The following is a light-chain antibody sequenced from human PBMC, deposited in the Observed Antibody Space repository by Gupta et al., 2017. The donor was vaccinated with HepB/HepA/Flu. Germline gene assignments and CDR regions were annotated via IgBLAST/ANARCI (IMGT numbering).Light chain of an antibody. CDR1: QSVSSSY. Sequence: EIVLTQSPGPLPLSLGERATLSCRPSQSVSSSYLAWYQQKPGQAPRLLIYGASSRATGIPDRFSGSRCGTDFTLTISRLEPEDVAVYYCQQYGSSPVLTFGGGTKVEIK. J-gene: IGKJ4*01. CDR3: QQYGSSPVLT. V-gene: IGKV3-20*01. CDR2: GAS.